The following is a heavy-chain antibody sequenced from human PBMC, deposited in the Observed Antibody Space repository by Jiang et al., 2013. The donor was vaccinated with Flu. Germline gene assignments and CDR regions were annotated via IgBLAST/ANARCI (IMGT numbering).Heavy chain of an antibody. CDR3: ARDDPKRAFDY. V-gene: IGHV3-66*01. CDR2: IYSGGST. Sequence: VQLVESGGGLVQPGGSLRLSCAASGFTVSSNYMSWVRQAPGKGLEWVSVIYSGGSTYYADSVKGRFTISRDNSKNTLYLQMNSLRAEDTAVYYCARDDPKRAFDYLGPRGQWSPSLQ. CDR1: GFTVSSNY. J-gene: IGHJ3*02.